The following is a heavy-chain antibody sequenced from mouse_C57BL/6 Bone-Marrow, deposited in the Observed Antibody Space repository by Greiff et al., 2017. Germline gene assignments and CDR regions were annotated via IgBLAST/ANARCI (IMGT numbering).Heavy chain of an antibody. V-gene: IGHV1-72*01. D-gene: IGHD2-3*01. Sequence: VQLQQPGAELVKPGASVKLSCKASGYTFTRYWMHWVKQRPGRCLEWIGRIDPNSGGTKYNEKFKSKATLTVDKPSSTAYMQLSSLTSEDSAVYYCARSYGYYVIDYWGQGTTLTVSS. CDR3: ARSYGYYVIDY. J-gene: IGHJ2*01. CDR1: GYTFTRYW. CDR2: IDPNSGGT.